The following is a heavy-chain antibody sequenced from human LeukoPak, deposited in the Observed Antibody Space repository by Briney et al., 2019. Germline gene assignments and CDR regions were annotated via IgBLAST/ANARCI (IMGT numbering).Heavy chain of an antibody. V-gene: IGHV3-7*01. D-gene: IGHD3-22*01. Sequence: GGSLRLSCAASGFTFSSYWMSWVRQAPGKGLEWVANIKQDGSEKYYVDSVKGRFTISRDNAKNSLYLQMNSLRAEDTAVCYCARSYYYDSSGQNIDYWGQGTLVTVSS. CDR2: IKQDGSEK. J-gene: IGHJ4*02. CDR3: ARSYYYDSSGQNIDY. CDR1: GFTFSSYW.